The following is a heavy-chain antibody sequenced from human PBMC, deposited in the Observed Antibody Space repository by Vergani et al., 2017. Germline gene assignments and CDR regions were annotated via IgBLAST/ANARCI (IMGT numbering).Heavy chain of an antibody. D-gene: IGHD4-23*01. CDR1: GGSFSGYY. Sequence: QVQLQQWGAGLLKPSETLSLTCAVYGGSFSGYYWSWIRQPPGKGLEWIGYIYYSGSTNYNPSLKSRVTISVDTSKNQFSLKLSSVTAADTAVYYCARCYGGNSEGFDYWGQGTLVTVSS. J-gene: IGHJ4*02. V-gene: IGHV4-34*11. CDR3: ARCYGGNSEGFDY. CDR2: IYYSGST.